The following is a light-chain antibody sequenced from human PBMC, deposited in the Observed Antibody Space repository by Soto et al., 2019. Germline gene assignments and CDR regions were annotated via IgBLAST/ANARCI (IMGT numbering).Light chain of an antibody. Sequence: EVVLTQSPATLSLSPGERATLSCRASQSVSSYLAWYQQKPGQAPRLLIYDASNRATGIPARFSVSGSGTDFTLTISSLEPEDFAVYYCQQRSNWPSVTFGGGTKVEIK. J-gene: IGKJ4*01. CDR3: QQRSNWPSVT. V-gene: IGKV3-11*01. CDR2: DAS. CDR1: QSVSSY.